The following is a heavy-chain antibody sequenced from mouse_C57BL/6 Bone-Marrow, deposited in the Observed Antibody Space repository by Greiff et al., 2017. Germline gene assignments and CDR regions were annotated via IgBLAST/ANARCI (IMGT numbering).Heavy chain of an antibody. Sequence: VQLQQSGAELAKPGASVKLSCKASGYTFTSYWMHWVKQRPGQGLAWIGYINPSSGYTKYNQKFKNKATLTADKSASTAYMQLSSLTYEDSAVYYCAKQLRPLYDAMDYWCQGTSVTVPS. J-gene: IGHJ4*01. CDR1: GYTFTSYW. CDR3: AKQLRPLYDAMDY. V-gene: IGHV1-7*01. D-gene: IGHD3-2*02. CDR2: INPSSGYT.